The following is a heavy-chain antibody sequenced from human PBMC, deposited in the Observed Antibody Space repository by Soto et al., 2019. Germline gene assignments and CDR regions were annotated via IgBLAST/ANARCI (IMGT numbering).Heavy chain of an antibody. V-gene: IGHV1-46*01. CDR3: ARDRSGIFEQQLGLRLFDY. CDR1: GYTFTGYY. Sequence: ASVKVSCKASGYTFTGYYMHWVRQAPGQGLEWMGIINPSGGSTSYAQKFQGRVTMTRDTSTSTVYMELSSLRSEDTAVYYCARDRSGIFEQQLGLRLFDYWGQGTLVTVSS. D-gene: IGHD6-13*01. CDR2: INPSGGST. J-gene: IGHJ4*02.